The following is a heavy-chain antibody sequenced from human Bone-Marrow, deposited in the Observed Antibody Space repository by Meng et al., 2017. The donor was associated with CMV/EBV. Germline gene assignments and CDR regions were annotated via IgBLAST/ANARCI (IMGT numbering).Heavy chain of an antibody. CDR3: ARGRSWLMVRGRGRNWFDP. CDR1: GFTFSSYA. Sequence: GESLKISCAASGFTFSSYAMHWVRQAPGKGLEWVAVISYDGSNKYYADSVKGRFTISRDNSKNTLYLQMNSLRAEDTAVYYCARGRSWLMVRGRGRNWFDPWGQGTLVTVSS. J-gene: IGHJ5*02. CDR2: ISYDGSNK. V-gene: IGHV3-30-3*01. D-gene: IGHD3-10*01.